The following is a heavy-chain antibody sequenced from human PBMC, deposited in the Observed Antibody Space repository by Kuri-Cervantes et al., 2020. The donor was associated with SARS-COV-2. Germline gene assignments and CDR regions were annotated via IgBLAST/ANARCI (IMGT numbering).Heavy chain of an antibody. CDR3: AKDLNYVVPAAISSYYYYYGMDV. CDR2: IYSGGST. V-gene: IGHV3-53*01. J-gene: IGHJ6*02. CDR1: GFSVSTNY. D-gene: IGHD2-2*01. Sequence: GGSLRLSCVVSGFSVSTNYMTWVRQAPGKGLEWVSLIYSGGSTDYADSVKGRFTISRDNSKNTLYLQMNSLRAEDTAVYYCAKDLNYVVPAAISSYYYYYGMDVWGQGTTVTVSS.